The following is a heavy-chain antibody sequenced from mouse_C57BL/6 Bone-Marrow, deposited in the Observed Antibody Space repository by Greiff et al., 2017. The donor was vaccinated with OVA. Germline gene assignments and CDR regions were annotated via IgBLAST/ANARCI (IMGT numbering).Heavy chain of an antibody. CDR2: IDPSDSYP. CDR3: ARSHYYGSSWYFDV. Sequence: QVQLQQPGAELVMPGASVKLSCKASGYTFTSYWMHWVKQRPGQGLEWIGEIDPSDSYPNYNQKFKGKSTLTVDKSSSTAYKQLSSLTSEDAAVYYCARSHYYGSSWYFDVWGTGTTVTVSS. J-gene: IGHJ1*03. CDR1: GYTFTSYW. V-gene: IGHV1-69*01. D-gene: IGHD1-1*01.